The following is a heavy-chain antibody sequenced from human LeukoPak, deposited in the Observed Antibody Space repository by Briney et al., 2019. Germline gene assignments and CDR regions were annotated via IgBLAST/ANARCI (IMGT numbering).Heavy chain of an antibody. Sequence: SEPLSLTCAVSHYSLNSGDYWGWIRQPPGKGLEWIGCIYHSGSTYYNPSLKSRVTISVDTSKNQFSLKLSSVTAADTAVYYCARNNSAVTTSRHDTFDIWGQGTLVTVSS. CDR2: IYHSGST. V-gene: IGHV4-38-2*01. D-gene: IGHD4-17*01. J-gene: IGHJ3*02. CDR3: ARNNSAVTTSRHDTFDI. CDR1: HYSLNSGDY.